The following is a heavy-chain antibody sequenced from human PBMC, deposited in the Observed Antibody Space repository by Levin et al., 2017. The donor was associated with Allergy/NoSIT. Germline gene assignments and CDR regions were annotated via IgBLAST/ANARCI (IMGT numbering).Heavy chain of an antibody. CDR3: ARHFIRSDILTGYPKTWYFDL. J-gene: IGHJ2*01. CDR2: IYYSGST. D-gene: IGHD3-9*01. V-gene: IGHV4-39*01. Sequence: SETLSLTCTVSGGSISSSSYYWGWIRQPPGKGLEWIGSIYYSGSTYYNPSLKSRVTISVDTSKNQFSLKLSSVTAADTAVYYCARHFIRSDILTGYPKTWYFDLWGRGTLVTVSS. CDR1: GGSISSSSYY.